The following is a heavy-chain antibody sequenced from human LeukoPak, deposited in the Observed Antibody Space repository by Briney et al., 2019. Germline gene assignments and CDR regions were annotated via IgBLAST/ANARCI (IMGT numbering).Heavy chain of an antibody. CDR3: AAERVDRSGFSFDL. J-gene: IGHJ3*01. D-gene: IGHD6-19*01. V-gene: IGHV3-7*01. CDR2: INQDGSER. CDR1: GISFSSHW. Sequence: PGGSLRLSCAASGISFSSHWMTWVRQAPGKRLELVANINQDGSERYYVDPVKGRFTISRDNAKNSLYLQMNSMRAEDTAVYYCAAERVDRSGFSFDLWGQGTLVTVSS.